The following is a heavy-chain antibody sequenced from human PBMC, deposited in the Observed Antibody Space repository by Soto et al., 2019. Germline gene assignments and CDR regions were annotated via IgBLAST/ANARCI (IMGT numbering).Heavy chain of an antibody. V-gene: IGHV1-18*01. CDR3: ARVRRYCSSTSCPPPGWFDP. J-gene: IGHJ5*02. CDR1: GYTFTSYG. Sequence: VASVKVSCKASGYTFTSYGISWVRQAPGQGLEWMGWISAYNGNTNYAQKLQGRVTMTTDTSTSTAYMELRSLRSDDTAVYYCARVRRYCSSTSCPPPGWFDPWGQGTLVNVSS. D-gene: IGHD2-2*01. CDR2: ISAYNGNT.